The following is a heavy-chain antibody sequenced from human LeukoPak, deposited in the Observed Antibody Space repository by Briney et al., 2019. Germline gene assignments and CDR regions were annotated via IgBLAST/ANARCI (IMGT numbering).Heavy chain of an antibody. CDR3: ARDRRDGYNSAFDI. J-gene: IGHJ3*02. CDR2: ISSSGSTI. Sequence: GGSLRLSCAASGFTFSDYYTSWIRQAPGKGLEWVSYISSSGSTIYYADSVKGRFTISRDNAKNSLYLQMNSLRAEDTAVYYCARDRRDGYNSAFDIWGQGTMVTVSS. V-gene: IGHV3-11*01. D-gene: IGHD5-24*01. CDR1: GFTFSDYY.